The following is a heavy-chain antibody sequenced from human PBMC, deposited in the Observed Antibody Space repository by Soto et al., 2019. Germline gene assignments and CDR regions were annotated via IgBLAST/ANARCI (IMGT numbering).Heavy chain of an antibody. V-gene: IGHV2-5*01. Sequence: SGSYAGEPTQTLTLTCIFSGFSLRTSGVGVGWIRQPPGKALEWLGFIYWNDDKRYSPSLKSRLTITKDTSKNQVVLTMTNMDPVDTATYYCAKSGSSGWYGWFDPWGQGTLVTVSS. CDR2: IYWNDDK. J-gene: IGHJ5*02. D-gene: IGHD6-19*01. CDR1: GFSLRTSGVG. CDR3: AKSGSSGWYGWFDP.